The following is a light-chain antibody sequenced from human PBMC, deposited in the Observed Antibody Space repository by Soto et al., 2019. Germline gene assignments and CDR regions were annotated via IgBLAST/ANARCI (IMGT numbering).Light chain of an antibody. CDR1: TGEVTGGYD. Sequence: QAVLTQEPSLTVSPGRRVTLTCASSTGEVTGGYDPNWFQQKPAPAPIALIYSTDNRHSWTRVRFSDSLLGGKAALTRPGVEHEDEAEYYCLVDYGGNWVFGGGTKLTVL. CDR3: LVDYGGNWV. J-gene: IGLJ3*02. V-gene: IGLV7-43*01. CDR2: STD.